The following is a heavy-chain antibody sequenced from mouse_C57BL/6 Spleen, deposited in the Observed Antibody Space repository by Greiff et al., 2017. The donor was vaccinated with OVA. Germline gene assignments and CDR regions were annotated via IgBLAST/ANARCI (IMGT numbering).Heavy chain of an antibody. Sequence: LVESGPELVKPGASVKISCKASGYAFSSSWMNWVKQRPGKGLEWIGRIYPGDGDTNYNGKFKGKATLTADKSSSTAYMQLSSLTSEDSAVYFCASPYYGSSYKYFDYWGQGTTLTVSS. D-gene: IGHD1-1*01. CDR2: IYPGDGDT. CDR3: ASPYYGSSYKYFDY. J-gene: IGHJ2*01. CDR1: GYAFSSSW. V-gene: IGHV1-82*01.